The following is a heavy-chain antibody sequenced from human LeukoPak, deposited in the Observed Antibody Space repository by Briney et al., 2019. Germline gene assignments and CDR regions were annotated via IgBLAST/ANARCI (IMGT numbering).Heavy chain of an antibody. CDR2: IIPIFGTA. CDR1: GGTFSSYA. D-gene: IGHD5-24*01. CDR3: ARDRGGGYNLYYFDY. J-gene: IGHJ4*02. V-gene: IGHV1-69*01. Sequence: SVKVSCKASGGTFSSYAISWVRQAPGQGLEWMGGIIPIFGTANYAQKFQGRVTITADESTSTAYMELSSLRSEDTAAYYCARDRGGGYNLYYFDYWGQGTLVTVSS.